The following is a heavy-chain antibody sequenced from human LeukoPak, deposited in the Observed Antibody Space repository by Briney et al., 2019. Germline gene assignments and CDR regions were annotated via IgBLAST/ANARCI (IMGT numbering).Heavy chain of an antibody. D-gene: IGHD2-21*01. V-gene: IGHV4-34*01. CDR1: GGSFSDYY. CDR3: ASSARLGY. J-gene: IGHJ4*02. CDR2: INHSGNT. Sequence: PSETRSLTCAIYGGSFSDYYWSWIRQPPGKGLEWIGEINHSGNTNYNPSLKSRVIISVDTPKKQFSLKMRSVTAAETAVYYCASSARLGYWGQGTMVNVST.